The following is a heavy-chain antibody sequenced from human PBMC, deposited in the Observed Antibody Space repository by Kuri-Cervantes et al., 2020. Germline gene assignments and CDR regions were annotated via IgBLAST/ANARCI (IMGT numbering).Heavy chain of an antibody. Sequence: SETLSLTCTVSGGSISSYYWSWIRQPPGKGLEWIGSIYYSGSTYYNPSLKSRVTISVDTSKNQFSLKLSSVTAADTAVYYCARGGDGYRRYFDYWGQGTLVTVSS. CDR3: ARGGDGYRRYFDY. CDR1: GGSISSYY. D-gene: IGHD5-24*01. CDR2: IYYSGST. J-gene: IGHJ4*02. V-gene: IGHV4-59*05.